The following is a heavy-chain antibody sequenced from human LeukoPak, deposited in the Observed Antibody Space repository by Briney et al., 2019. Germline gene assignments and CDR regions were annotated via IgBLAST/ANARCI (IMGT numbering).Heavy chain of an antibody. Sequence: HPGRSLRLSCAASGFTSSSYGMHWVRQAPGKGLEWVAVISYDGSNKYYADSVKGRFTISRDNSKNTLYLQMNSLRAEDTAVYYCAKDYYYDSSGIDYWGQGTLVTVSS. CDR3: AKDYYYDSSGIDY. J-gene: IGHJ4*02. D-gene: IGHD3-22*01. V-gene: IGHV3-30*18. CDR1: GFTSSSYG. CDR2: ISYDGSNK.